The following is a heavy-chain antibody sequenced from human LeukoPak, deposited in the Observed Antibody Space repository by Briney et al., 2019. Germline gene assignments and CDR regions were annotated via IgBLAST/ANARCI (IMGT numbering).Heavy chain of an antibody. CDR2: ISSSSSTI. CDR3: ARVGLTHYYGMDV. Sequence: GSLRLSCAASGFTFSTYSMNWVRQAPGKGLEWVSYISSSSSTIYYADSVKGRFTISRDNARNSLYLQMNSLRAEDTAVYYCARVGLTHYYGMDVWGQGTTVTVSS. J-gene: IGHJ6*02. D-gene: IGHD3/OR15-3a*01. V-gene: IGHV3-48*01. CDR1: GFTFSTYS.